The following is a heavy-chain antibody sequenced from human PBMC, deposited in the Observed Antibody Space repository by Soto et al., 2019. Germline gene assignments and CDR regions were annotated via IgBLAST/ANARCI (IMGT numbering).Heavy chain of an antibody. J-gene: IGHJ4*02. V-gene: IGHV1-18*01. CDR1: GYTFTNFG. CDR2: ISAYYGNT. D-gene: IGHD2-21*02. CDR3: ARGGTAIDY. Sequence: QVQLVQSGAEVKKPGASVKVSCKASGYTFTNFGISWVRQAHGQGLEWLGWISAYYGNTNYAQNFQGRVTMTTDTSTSTAYMELRSRRYDDTAVYYCARGGTAIDYWGQGTLVTVSS.